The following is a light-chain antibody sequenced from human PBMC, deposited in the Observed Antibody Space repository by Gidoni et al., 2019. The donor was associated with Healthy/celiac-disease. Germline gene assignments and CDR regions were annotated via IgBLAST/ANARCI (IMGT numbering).Light chain of an antibody. J-gene: IGKJ1*01. CDR1: QSVSSSY. CDR3: QQYGRTET. CDR2: GAS. Sequence: VLTQSPGTLSLSPGERATLSCRAIQSVSSSYLDWYQQKPGQAPRLLIYGASSRATGIPDRFSGSGSGTDFTLTIRRLEPEDFAVYYCQQYGRTETFVPRDQGGNQT. V-gene: IGKV3-20*01.